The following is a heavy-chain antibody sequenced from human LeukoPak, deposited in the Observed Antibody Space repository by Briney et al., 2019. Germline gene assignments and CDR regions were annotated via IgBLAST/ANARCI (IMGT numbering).Heavy chain of an antibody. V-gene: IGHV1-46*01. CDR3: SRVFGGNGMDV. Sequence: ASVKVSCKASGYTFTSYYIHWVRQAPGQGLEWMGIINPSDGNTNYAQKFQARFTMTRDTSTSTVYMELSSLRCEDTAVYFCSRVFGGNGMDVWXQGTAVTVSS. J-gene: IGHJ6*02. D-gene: IGHD3-10*02. CDR2: INPSDGNT. CDR1: GYTFTSYY.